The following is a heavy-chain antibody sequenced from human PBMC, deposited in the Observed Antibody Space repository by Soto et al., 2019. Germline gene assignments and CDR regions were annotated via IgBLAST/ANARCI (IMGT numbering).Heavy chain of an antibody. J-gene: IGHJ4*02. CDR1: GGSFSGYY. CDR3: ASDALGYCSGGSCRPLDY. D-gene: IGHD2-15*01. Sequence: SETLSLTCAVYGGSFSGYYWSWIRQPPGKGLEWIGEINHSGSTNYNPSLKSRVTISVDTSKNQFSLKLSSVTAADTAVYYCASDALGYCSGGSCRPLDYWGQGTLVTV. V-gene: IGHV4-34*01. CDR2: INHSGST.